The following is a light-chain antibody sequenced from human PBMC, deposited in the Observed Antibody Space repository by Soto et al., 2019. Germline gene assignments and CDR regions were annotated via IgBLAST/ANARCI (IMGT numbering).Light chain of an antibody. Sequence: QAVVTQPPSVSGAPGQRVTISCTGSSSNIGAGYHVHWYQQLPGAAPKLLIFGDSNRPSGVPDRFSGSKSGTSASLAITGLQADDEADYYCSSYTSSSTLVFGGGTKLTVL. J-gene: IGLJ2*01. CDR3: SSYTSSSTLV. CDR1: SSNIGAGYH. V-gene: IGLV1-40*01. CDR2: GDS.